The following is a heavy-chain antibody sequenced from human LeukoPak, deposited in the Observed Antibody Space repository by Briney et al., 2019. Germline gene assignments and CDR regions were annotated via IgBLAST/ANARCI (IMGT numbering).Heavy chain of an antibody. Sequence: ASVKVSCKASGYTFTSHYMHWVRQAPGQGLEWMGIINPSGGSTSYAQKFQGRVTMTRDMSTSTAYMELSSLRSEDTAVYYCARSEGPYDSSSNWFDPWGQGTLVTVSS. CDR1: GYTFTSHY. D-gene: IGHD3-22*01. CDR2: INPSGGST. J-gene: IGHJ5*02. V-gene: IGHV1-46*01. CDR3: ARSEGPYDSSSNWFDP.